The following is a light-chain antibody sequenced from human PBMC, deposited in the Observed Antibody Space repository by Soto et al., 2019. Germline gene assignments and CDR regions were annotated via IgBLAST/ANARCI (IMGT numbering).Light chain of an antibody. CDR3: QQYHSYSRGYT. V-gene: IGKV1-5*03. Sequence: DIQMTQSPSTLSASVGDRVTITCRASQSFSSWLAWYQQKPGKAPKLLIYKASSLESGVPSRFSGSGSGTEFTLTISSLQPDDFATYYCQQYHSYSRGYTFGQGTKLEIK. CDR1: QSFSSW. J-gene: IGKJ2*01. CDR2: KAS.